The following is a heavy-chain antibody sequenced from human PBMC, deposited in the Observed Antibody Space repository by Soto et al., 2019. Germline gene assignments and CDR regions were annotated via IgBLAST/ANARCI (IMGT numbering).Heavy chain of an antibody. V-gene: IGHV3-15*07. CDR2: IKSKTDGGTT. D-gene: IGHD2-2*01. CDR1: GFTFSNAW. CDR3: TTESSRYCSSTSCYEYYYYGMDV. J-gene: IGHJ6*02. Sequence: PGGSLRLSCAASGFTFSNAWMNWVRQAPGKGLEWVGRIKSKTDGGTTDYAAPVKGRFTISRDDSKNTLYLQMNSLKTEDTAVYYCTTESSRYCSSTSCYEYYYYGMDVWGQGTTVTVSS.